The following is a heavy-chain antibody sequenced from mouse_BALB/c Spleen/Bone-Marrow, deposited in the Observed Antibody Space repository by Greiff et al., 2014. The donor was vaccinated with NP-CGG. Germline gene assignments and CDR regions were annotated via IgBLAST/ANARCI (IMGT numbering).Heavy chain of an antibody. V-gene: IGHV14-3*02. CDR1: GFNIKDTY. Sequence: VQLQQPGAELVKSGASVKLSCTASGFNIKDTYMHWVKQRPEQGLEWIGRIDPANGNTKYDPKFQGKATITADTSSNTAYLQLSSLTSEDTAVYYCARWEYYAMDHWGQGTSVTVSS. J-gene: IGHJ4*01. D-gene: IGHD4-1*01. CDR2: IDPANGNT. CDR3: ARWEYYAMDH.